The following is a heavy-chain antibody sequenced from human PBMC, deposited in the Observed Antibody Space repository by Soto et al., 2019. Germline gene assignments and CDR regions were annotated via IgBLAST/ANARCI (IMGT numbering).Heavy chain of an antibody. CDR1: GGSISSYY. D-gene: IGHD3-10*01. J-gene: IGHJ5*02. V-gene: IGHV4-59*01. CDR2: IYYSGST. CDR3: ARGYYGSGGP. Sequence: QVQLQESGPGLVKPSETLSLTCTVSGGSISSYYWSWIRQPPGKGLEWIGYIYYSGSTNYNPSLKRRVTISVDTSKNQFSLKLSSVTAADTAVYYCARGYYGSGGPWGQGTLVTVSS.